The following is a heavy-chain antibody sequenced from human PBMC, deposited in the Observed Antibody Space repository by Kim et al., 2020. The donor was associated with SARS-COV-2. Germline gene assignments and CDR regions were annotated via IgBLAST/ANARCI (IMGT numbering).Heavy chain of an antibody. V-gene: IGHV3-30*02. CDR3: AKGFDDILTNFDY. D-gene: IGHD3-9*01. J-gene: IGHJ4*02. Sequence: ADSVKGRFTISRDNSMNTLYLQMDSLRAEDTAVYYCAKGFDDILTNFDYWGQGTLVTVSS.